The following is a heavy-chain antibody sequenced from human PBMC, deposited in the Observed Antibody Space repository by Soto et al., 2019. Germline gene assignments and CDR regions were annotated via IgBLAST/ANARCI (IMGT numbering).Heavy chain of an antibody. CDR1: GYTFTSYA. D-gene: IGHD3-16*02. V-gene: IGHV1-3*05. CDR2: INAGNGNT. J-gene: IGHJ6*02. CDR3: ARSKDMITFGGVIAVYYYGMDV. Sequence: QVQLVQSGAEEKKPGASVKVSCKASGYTFTSYAMHWVRQAPGQRLEWMGWINAGNGNTKYSQKFQGRVPLTRDTSASTAYMELSSLRSEDTAVYYCARSKDMITFGGVIAVYYYGMDVWGQGTTVTVSS.